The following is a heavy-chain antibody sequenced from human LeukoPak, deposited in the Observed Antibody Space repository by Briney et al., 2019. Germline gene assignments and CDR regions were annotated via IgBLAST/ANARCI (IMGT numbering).Heavy chain of an antibody. CDR2: ISSSGSTI. CDR1: GFTFSDYY. Sequence: GGALRHSSAASGFTFSDYYMRWVRQAPGEGREWVSYISSSGSTIYYADSVKGRFTISRDNAKNPLYLQMNSLRAEDTAVYYCARARLDGVTDYWGQGTLVTVSS. D-gene: IGHD4-17*01. J-gene: IGHJ4*02. V-gene: IGHV3-11*01. CDR3: ARARLDGVTDY.